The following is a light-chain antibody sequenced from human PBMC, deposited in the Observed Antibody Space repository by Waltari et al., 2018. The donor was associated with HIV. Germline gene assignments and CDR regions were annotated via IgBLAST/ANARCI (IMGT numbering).Light chain of an antibody. CDR2: NNA. CDR3: QSYDISLSGWV. Sequence: QSVLTQPPSVSGAPGQRVTISCTGTSSNIGAGFDVHWYQQLPGTVPKVLIYNNADRPSGVPDGFSGSKSATSASLASTGLQAEDEANYYCQSYDISLSGWVFGGGTKLTVL. V-gene: IGLV1-40*01. CDR1: SSNIGAGFD. J-gene: IGLJ2*01.